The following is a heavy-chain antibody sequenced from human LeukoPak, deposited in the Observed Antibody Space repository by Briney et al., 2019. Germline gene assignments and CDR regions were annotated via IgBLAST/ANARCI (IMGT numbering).Heavy chain of an antibody. CDR1: GFTFSDYY. CDR2: LYIGGNT. V-gene: IGHV3-53*01. Sequence: PGGSLRLSCAASGFTFSDYYMSWIRQAPGKGLEWASVLYIGGNTYYADSVKGRFTISRDNFQNTVYLQMNSLRDEDTAVYYCAKGLPQRSALDIWGQGTMVTVSS. J-gene: IGHJ3*02. CDR3: AKGLPQRSALDI.